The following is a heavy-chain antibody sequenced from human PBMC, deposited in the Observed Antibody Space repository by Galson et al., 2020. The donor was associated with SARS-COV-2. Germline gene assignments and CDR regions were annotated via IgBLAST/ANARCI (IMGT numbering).Heavy chain of an antibody. V-gene: IGHV2-70*04. CDR3: ARIRPYDSSGSYAFDI. CDR2: DWDDDK. Sequence: DWDDDKFYSASLETRLTISKDTSKNQVVLTMTNMGPVDTATYYCARIRPYDSSGSYAFDIWGQGTMVTVSS. D-gene: IGHD3-22*01. J-gene: IGHJ3*02.